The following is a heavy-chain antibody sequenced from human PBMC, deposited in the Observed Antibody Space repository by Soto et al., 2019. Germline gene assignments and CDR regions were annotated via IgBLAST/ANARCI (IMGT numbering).Heavy chain of an antibody. V-gene: IGHV1-8*01. Sequence: QVQLVQSGAEVKKPGASVKVSCKTSGYTFTNYNINWVRQSTGQGLEWMGWMNPNSGNTGYAQKFQGRVTMTRNTSITTADMELSSLRSGDTAVYYCARADPYSTSSPFDYWGQGTLVTVSS. CDR1: GYTFTNYN. J-gene: IGHJ4*02. CDR2: MNPNSGNT. D-gene: IGHD6-6*01. CDR3: ARADPYSTSSPFDY.